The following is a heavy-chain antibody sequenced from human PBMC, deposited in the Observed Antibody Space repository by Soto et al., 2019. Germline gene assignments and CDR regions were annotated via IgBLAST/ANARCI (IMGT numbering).Heavy chain of an antibody. CDR2: ISSSSSYI. CDR3: AREGGYYGSGSYYRGATYYMDV. D-gene: IGHD3-10*01. J-gene: IGHJ6*03. V-gene: IGHV3-21*01. Sequence: GGSLRLSCAASGFTFSSYSMNWVRQAPGKGLEWVSSISSSSSYIYYADSVKGRFTISRDNAKNSLYLQMNRLRAEDTAVYYCAREGGYYGSGSYYRGATYYMDVWGKGTTVTVSS. CDR1: GFTFSSYS.